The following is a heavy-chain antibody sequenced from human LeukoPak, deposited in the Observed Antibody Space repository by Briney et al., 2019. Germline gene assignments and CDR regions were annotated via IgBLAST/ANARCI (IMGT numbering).Heavy chain of an antibody. CDR3: ASGRFHDYGDFERGDYFDS. D-gene: IGHD4-17*01. V-gene: IGHV4-39*01. Sequence: PSETLSLTCTVSGGSIDSNNAYWAWIRQPPGKGLEWIGSVYYSELTHDNPSLKSRVSISVDTSTNQFSLKLDSVTAEDTAVYYCASGRFHDYGDFERGDYFDSWGQGALVTVSS. CDR1: GGSIDSNNAY. J-gene: IGHJ4*02. CDR2: VYYSELT.